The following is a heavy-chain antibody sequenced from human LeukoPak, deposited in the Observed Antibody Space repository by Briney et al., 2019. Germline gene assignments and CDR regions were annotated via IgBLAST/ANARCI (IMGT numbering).Heavy chain of an antibody. D-gene: IGHD3-22*01. CDR2: ISYDGSNK. V-gene: IGHV3-30-3*01. CDR3: ARGERRPAKFITMMVVDKRGAFDI. CDR1: GITFSSYA. J-gene: IGHJ3*02. Sequence: SGGSLRLSCAASGITFSSYAMHWVRQAPGKGLEWVAVISYDGSNKYYADSVKGRFTISRDNSKNTLYLQMNSLRAEDTAVYYCARGERRPAKFITMMVVDKRGAFDIWGQGTMVTVSS.